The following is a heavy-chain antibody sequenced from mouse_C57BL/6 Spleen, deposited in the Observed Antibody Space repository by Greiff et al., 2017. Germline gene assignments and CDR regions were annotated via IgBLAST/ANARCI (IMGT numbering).Heavy chain of an antibody. CDR1: GYAFTNYL. D-gene: IGHD2-4*01. CDR2: INPGSGGT. V-gene: IGHV1-54*01. Sequence: QVQLQQSGAELVRPGTSVKVSCKASGYAFTNYLIEWVKQRPGQGLEWIGVINPGSGGTNYNEKFKGKATLTADNSSSTAYMQLSSLTSEDSAVYFWARLDGDYDRYYAMDYWGQGTSVTVSS. CDR3: ARLDGDYDRYYAMDY. J-gene: IGHJ4*01.